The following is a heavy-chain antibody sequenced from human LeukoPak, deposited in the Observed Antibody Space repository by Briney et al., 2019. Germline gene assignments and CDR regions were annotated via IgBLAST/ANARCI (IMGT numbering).Heavy chain of an antibody. J-gene: IGHJ4*02. V-gene: IGHV3-21*01. D-gene: IGHD5-24*01. Sequence: KSRGSLRPSPAASVFTSLSFSTKAVRQAPGKGLEWVSSISSSSSYIYYADSVKGRFTISRDNAKNSLYLQMNSLRAEDTAVYYCARDRGIDGYIYYFDYWGQGTLVTVSS. CDR3: ARDRGIDGYIYYFDY. CDR1: VFTSLSFS. CDR2: ISSSSSYI.